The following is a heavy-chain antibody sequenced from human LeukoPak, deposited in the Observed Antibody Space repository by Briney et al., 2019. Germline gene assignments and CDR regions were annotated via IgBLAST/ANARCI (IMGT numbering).Heavy chain of an antibody. CDR2: ISAYNGNT. CDR1: GYTFTSYG. J-gene: IGHJ4*02. Sequence: ASVKVSCKASGYTFTSYGISWVRQAPGQGLEWMGWISAYNGNTNYAQKLQGRVTMTTDTSTSTAYMELRSLRSDDTAVYYCARDRGTYYYGSGMTVDYWGQGTLVTVSS. D-gene: IGHD3-10*01. CDR3: ARDRGTYYYGSGMTVDY. V-gene: IGHV1-18*04.